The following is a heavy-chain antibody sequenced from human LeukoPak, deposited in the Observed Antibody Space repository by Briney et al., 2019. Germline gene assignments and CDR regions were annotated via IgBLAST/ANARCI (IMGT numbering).Heavy chain of an antibody. Sequence: GGSLRLSCAASGFTFSSYSMNWVRQAPGKGLEWVSSISSSSSYIYYADSVKGRFTISRDNAKNSLYLQMNSLRAEDTAVYYCVIGHCSSTSCYDGYWGQGTLVTVSS. J-gene: IGHJ4*02. V-gene: IGHV3-21*01. D-gene: IGHD2-2*01. CDR1: GFTFSSYS. CDR3: VIGHCSSTSCYDGY. CDR2: ISSSSSYI.